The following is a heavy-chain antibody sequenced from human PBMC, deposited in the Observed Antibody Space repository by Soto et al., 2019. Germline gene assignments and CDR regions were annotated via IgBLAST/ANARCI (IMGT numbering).Heavy chain of an antibody. D-gene: IGHD1-1*01. J-gene: IGHJ5*01. Sequence: PVGSLRLSCAGSVFTFTTYTMNCVRQAPGKGLEWVSSISSSSSYIYYAGSVKGRFTISRDNANKSLFLQMISLRAEDTAVYYCAREPEGLVTSRNFESWGPATLVTGSS. CDR2: ISSSSSYI. CDR3: AREPEGLVTSRNFES. V-gene: IGHV3-21*01. CDR1: VFTFTTYT.